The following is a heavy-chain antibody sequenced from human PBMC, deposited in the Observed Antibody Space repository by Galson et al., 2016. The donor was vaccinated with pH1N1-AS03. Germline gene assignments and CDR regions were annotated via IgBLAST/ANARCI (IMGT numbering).Heavy chain of an antibody. CDR2: FSTGGRA. D-gene: IGHD3-22*01. J-gene: IGHJ3*02. Sequence: SLRLSCAASGFTVSSNYMSWVRQAPGKGLEWVSVFSTGGRAHYADSVMGRFTMSRDNSKNTVYLQMNSLRAEDTAIYSCVRYYYSGGSVPGAFGIWGQGTVVTVSS. V-gene: IGHV3-53*01. CDR3: VRYYYSGGSVPGAFGI. CDR1: GFTVSSNY.